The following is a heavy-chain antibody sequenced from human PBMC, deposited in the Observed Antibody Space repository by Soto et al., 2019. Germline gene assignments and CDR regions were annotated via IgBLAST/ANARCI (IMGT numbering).Heavy chain of an antibody. Sequence: QVQLQESGPGLVNPSGTLSLTCAVSGGSISSDNWWRWVRQPPGKGLEWIGEIDHSGGTHYNPALKKRVTISIDKSKTLIYLELSSVPAADTAGYFCARHGGCSCDSWGQGTLVSVSS. J-gene: IGHJ4*02. CDR3: ARHGGCSCDS. V-gene: IGHV4-4*02. D-gene: IGHD2-21*01. CDR1: GGSISSDNW. CDR2: IDHSGGT.